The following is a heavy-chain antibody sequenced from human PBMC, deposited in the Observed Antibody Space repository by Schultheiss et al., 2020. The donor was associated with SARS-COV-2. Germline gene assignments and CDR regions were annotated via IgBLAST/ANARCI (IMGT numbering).Heavy chain of an antibody. CDR3: ARVLIVGASSGFVDY. Sequence: SETLSLTCTVSGGSISSYYWSWIRQPPGKGLEWIGYIYYSGSTNYNPSLKSRVTISVDTSKNQFSLKLSSVTAADTAVYYCARVLIVGASSGFVDYWGQGTLVTVSS. CDR2: IYYSGST. D-gene: IGHD1-26*01. J-gene: IGHJ4*02. V-gene: IGHV4-59*01. CDR1: GGSISSYY.